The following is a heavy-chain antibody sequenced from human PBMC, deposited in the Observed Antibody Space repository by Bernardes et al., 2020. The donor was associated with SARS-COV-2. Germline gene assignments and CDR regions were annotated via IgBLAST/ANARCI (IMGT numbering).Heavy chain of an antibody. CDR2: INPNSGGT. CDR3: AIPPTNYDRYGMDV. CDR1: GYTSTGYY. Sequence: ASVKVSCKASGYTSTGYYMHWVRQAPGQGLEWMGWINPNSGGTNYAQKFQGRVTMTRDTSISTAYMELSRLRSDDTAVYYCAIPPTNYDRYGMDVWGQGTTVTVSS. V-gene: IGHV1-2*02. J-gene: IGHJ6*02. D-gene: IGHD3-22*01.